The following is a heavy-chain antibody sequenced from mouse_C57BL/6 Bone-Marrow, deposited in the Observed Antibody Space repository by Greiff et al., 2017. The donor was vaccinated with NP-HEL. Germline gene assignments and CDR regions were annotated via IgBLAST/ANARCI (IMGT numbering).Heavy chain of an antibody. CDR1: GYTFTSYW. Sequence: VHVKQSGTVLARPGASVKMSCKTSGYTFTSYWMHWVKQRPGQGLEWIGAIYPGNSDTSYNQKFKGKAKLTAVTSASTAYMELSSLTNEDSAVYYCTRDYSNYPYYAMDYWGQGTSVTVSS. V-gene: IGHV1-5*01. J-gene: IGHJ4*01. CDR2: IYPGNSDT. D-gene: IGHD2-5*01. CDR3: TRDYSNYPYYAMDY.